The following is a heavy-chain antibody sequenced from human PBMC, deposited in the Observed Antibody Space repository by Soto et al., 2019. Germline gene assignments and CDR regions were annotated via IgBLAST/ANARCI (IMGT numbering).Heavy chain of an antibody. V-gene: IGHV4-4*07. CDR3: ARAGEYYDSSGYFDY. CDR1: GGSISSYY. CDR2: IYTSGST. D-gene: IGHD3-22*01. J-gene: IGHJ4*02. Sequence: QVQLQESGPGLVKPSETLSLTCTVSGGSISSYYWIWIRQPAGKGLEWIGRIYTSGSTNSNTSLKSRVTMSVDTSKNQFSLKLSSVTAADTAVYYCARAGEYYDSSGYFDYWGQGTLVTVSS.